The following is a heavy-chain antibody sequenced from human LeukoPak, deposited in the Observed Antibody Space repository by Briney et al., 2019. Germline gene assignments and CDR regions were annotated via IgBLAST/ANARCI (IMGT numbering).Heavy chain of an antibody. J-gene: IGHJ3*02. CDR2: ISAYNGNT. CDR1: GYTFTSYG. D-gene: IGHD4-17*01. CDR3: ARKVVYGDYVDAFDI. Sequence: ASVKVSCKASGYTFTSYGISWVRQAPGQGLEWMGWISAYNGNTNYAQKLQGRVTMTTDTSTSTAYMELRSLRSDDTAVYYCARKVVYGDYVDAFDIWGQGTMVTVSS. V-gene: IGHV1-18*01.